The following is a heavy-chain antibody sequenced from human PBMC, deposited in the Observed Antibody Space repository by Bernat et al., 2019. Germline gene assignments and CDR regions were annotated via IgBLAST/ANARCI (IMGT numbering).Heavy chain of an antibody. CDR2: ISYDGSNT. J-gene: IGHJ3*01. CDR1: GFTFSTYA. V-gene: IGHV3-30*01. Sequence: QVYLVESGGGVVQPGRSLRLSCAASGFTFSTYAVHWVRQAPGKGLECVALISYDGSNTYYADSVKGRFTISRDNSKNTLYLQMNSLRAEDTAVYYCAGVVSVRSSWDGIDFWGQGTMVTVSS. D-gene: IGHD6-13*01. CDR3: AGVVSVRSSWDGIDF.